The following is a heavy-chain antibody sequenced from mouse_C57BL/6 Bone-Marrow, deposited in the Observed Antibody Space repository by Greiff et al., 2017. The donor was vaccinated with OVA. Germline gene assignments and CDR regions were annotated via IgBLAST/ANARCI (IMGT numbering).Heavy chain of an antibody. V-gene: IGHV1-58*01. CDR2: IYLGNGYT. D-gene: IGHD4-1*01. CDR1: GYTFTSYG. J-gene: IGHJ2*01. CDR3: ARSHWGFDY. Sequence: VQLQQSGAELVRPGSSVKMSCKTSGYTFTSYGINWVKQRPGQGLEWIGYIYLGNGYTEYNEKFKGKATLTSDASSSTAYMQLSSLTSEDSAIYFCARSHWGFDYWGQGTTLTVSS.